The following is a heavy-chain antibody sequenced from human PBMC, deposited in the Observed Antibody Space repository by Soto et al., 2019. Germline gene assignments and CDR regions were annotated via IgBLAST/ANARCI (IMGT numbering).Heavy chain of an antibody. V-gene: IGHV4-59*01. CDR1: GGSIRSYY. J-gene: IGHJ6*03. Sequence: PSETLSLTCTVSGGSIRSYYWSWFRQPPEKGLEWNGQIYYRGSTNYNQSLKSRVTISVDTSNNQLSLKLSSLTAADTAVYYCERGRPDQEYCSGGSCYYMDVWGKGTTVPVCS. D-gene: IGHD2-15*01. CDR3: ERGRPDQEYCSGGSCYYMDV. CDR2: IYYRGST.